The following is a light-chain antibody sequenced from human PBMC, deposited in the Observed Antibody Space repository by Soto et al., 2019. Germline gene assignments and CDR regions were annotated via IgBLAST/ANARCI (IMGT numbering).Light chain of an antibody. Sequence: EIVLTQSPATLSLSPGERATLSCRASQSVSSYLAWYQQKPGQAPRLLIYDASNRATGIPARFSGSGSGTEFTLTISSLQSEDFAVYYCQQSNNWPWTFGQGTKVDI. CDR1: QSVSSY. CDR3: QQSNNWPWT. V-gene: IGKV3-11*01. J-gene: IGKJ1*01. CDR2: DAS.